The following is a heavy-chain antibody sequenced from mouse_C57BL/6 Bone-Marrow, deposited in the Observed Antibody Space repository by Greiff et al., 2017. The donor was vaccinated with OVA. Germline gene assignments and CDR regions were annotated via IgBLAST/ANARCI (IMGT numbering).Heavy chain of an antibody. CDR1: GYTFTDYE. J-gene: IGHJ1*03. CDR2: IDPETGGT. Sequence: QVQLKESGAELVRPGASVTLSCKASGYTFTDYEMHWVKQTPVHGLEWIGAIDPETGGTAYNQKFKGKAILTADKSSSTAYMELRSLTSEDSAVYYCTRDYWYFDVWGTGTTVTVSS. CDR3: TRDYWYFDV. V-gene: IGHV1-15*01.